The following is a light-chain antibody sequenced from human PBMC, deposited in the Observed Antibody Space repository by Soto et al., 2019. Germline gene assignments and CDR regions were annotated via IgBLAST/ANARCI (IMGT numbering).Light chain of an antibody. V-gene: IGKV3-20*01. CDR1: QSVSSSY. Sequence: EIVLTQSPGTLSLSPGERATLSCRASQSVSSSYLAWYQQKPGQPPRLLIYAASSRATGIPDRFSGSGSGTDSTLTISSLEPEDFAVYYCQQYGSSSLTFGGGTKVEIK. J-gene: IGKJ4*01. CDR2: AAS. CDR3: QQYGSSSLT.